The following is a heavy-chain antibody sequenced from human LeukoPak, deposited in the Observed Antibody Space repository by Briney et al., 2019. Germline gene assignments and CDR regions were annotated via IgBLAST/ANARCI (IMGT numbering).Heavy chain of an antibody. V-gene: IGHV4-30-2*01. CDR2: IYHSGST. J-gene: IGHJ5*02. CDR3: ARAVTTSEWFDP. CDR1: GGSISSGGYY. Sequence: SETLSLTCTVSGGSISSGGYYWSWIRQHPGKGLEWIGYIYHSGSTYYNPSLKSRVTISVDRSKNQFSLKLSSVTAADTAVYYCARAVTTSEWFDPWGQGTLVTVSS. D-gene: IGHD4-11*01.